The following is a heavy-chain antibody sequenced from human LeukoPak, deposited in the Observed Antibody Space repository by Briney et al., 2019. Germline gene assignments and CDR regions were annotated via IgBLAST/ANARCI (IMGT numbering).Heavy chain of an antibody. CDR2: IHHSEST. Sequence: TSETLSLTCAVYGGSFSGYYWSWIRQPPGKGLEWIGEIHHSESTNFNPSLKSRVTISVDKSKNHFSLSLTSVSAADTAVYYCTTYSDITGSFDHWGQGTLVTVSS. J-gene: IGHJ4*02. V-gene: IGHV4-34*01. CDR1: GGSFSGYY. CDR3: TTYSDITGSFDH. D-gene: IGHD3-22*01.